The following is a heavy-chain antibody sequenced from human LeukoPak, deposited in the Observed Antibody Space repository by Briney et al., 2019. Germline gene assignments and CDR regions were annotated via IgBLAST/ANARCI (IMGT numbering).Heavy chain of an antibody. D-gene: IGHD2-15*01. V-gene: IGHV3-21*05. CDR1: GFTFSSYE. J-gene: IGHJ5*02. CDR2: ISSSSSYI. Sequence: GSLRLSCAASGFTFSSYEMNWVRQAPGKGLEWVSYISSSSSYIYYADSVKGRFTISRDNAKNSLYLQMNSLRAEDTAVYYCARERRWFHGWFDPWGQGTLVTVSS. CDR3: ARERRWFHGWFDP.